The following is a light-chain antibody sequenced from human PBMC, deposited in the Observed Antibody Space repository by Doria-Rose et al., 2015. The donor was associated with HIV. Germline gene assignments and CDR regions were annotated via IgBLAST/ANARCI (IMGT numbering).Light chain of an antibody. CDR1: QSFSSTY. CDR3: HQYGTSWT. CDR2: DGS. Sequence: TQSPGTLSLSPGERATLSCRASQSFSSTYLAWYQQKPGRAPSLLIYDGSTRATGIPDRFSASGSGTDFTPTTNRLEPEDFALYYCHQYGTSWTFGQGTKVEI. J-gene: IGKJ1*01. V-gene: IGKV3-20*01.